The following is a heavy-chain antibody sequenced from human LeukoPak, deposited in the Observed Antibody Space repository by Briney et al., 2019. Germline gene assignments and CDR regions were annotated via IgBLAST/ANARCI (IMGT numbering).Heavy chain of an antibody. CDR2: IIPIFGTA. D-gene: IGHD3-10*01. V-gene: IGHV1-69*13. CDR1: GGTFSSYA. J-gene: IGHJ4*02. CDR3: ARGLNYYGSATKYYFDY. Sequence: SVKVSCKASGGTFSSYAISWVRQAPGQGLEWMGGIIPIFGTANYAQKFQGRVTITADESTSTAYMELSSLRSEDTAVYYCARGLNYYGSATKYYFDYWGQGTLVTVSS.